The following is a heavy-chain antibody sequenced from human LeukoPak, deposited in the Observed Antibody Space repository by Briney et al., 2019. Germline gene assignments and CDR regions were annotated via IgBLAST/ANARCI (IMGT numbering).Heavy chain of an antibody. CDR1: GFTFSSYW. CDR2: IKQDGSEK. J-gene: IGHJ4*02. Sequence: GGSLRLSCETSGFTFSSYWMSWVRQAPGKGLEWVANIKQDGSEKYYVDSVKGRFTISRDNAKNSLYLQMNSLRAEDTAVYYCARDRHWGQGTLVTVSS. CDR3: ARDRH. V-gene: IGHV3-7*03.